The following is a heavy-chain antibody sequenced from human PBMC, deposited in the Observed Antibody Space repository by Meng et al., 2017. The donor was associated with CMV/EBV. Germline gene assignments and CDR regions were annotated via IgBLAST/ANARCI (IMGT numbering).Heavy chain of an antibody. CDR1: GFTFDNYG. CDR2: IRHDGTTK. V-gene: IGHV3-30*02. Sequence: GGSLRLSCAASGFTFDNYGMHWVRQTPGKGLECVAFIRHDGTTKFYGDSVKGRFTISRDNSKNTVYLQMNSLRPEETAIYYCAKDLLLFGGANAYFDHWGQGTLVTVSS. CDR3: AKDLLLFGGANAYFDH. D-gene: IGHD3-16*01. J-gene: IGHJ4*02.